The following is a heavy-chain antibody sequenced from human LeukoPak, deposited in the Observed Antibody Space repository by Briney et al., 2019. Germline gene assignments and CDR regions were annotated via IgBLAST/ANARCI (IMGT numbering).Heavy chain of an antibody. CDR3: VAFYDSSGYYGVY. CDR2: INPNSGGT. CDR1: GYTFTGYY. V-gene: IGHV1-2*02. J-gene: IGHJ4*02. D-gene: IGHD3-22*01. Sequence: ASVKVSCKASGYTFTGYYMHWVRQAPGQGLEWMGWINPNSGGTNYAQKFQGRVTMTRDTSISTAYMELSRLRSDDTAVYYCVAFYDSSGYYGVYWGQGTLVTVSS.